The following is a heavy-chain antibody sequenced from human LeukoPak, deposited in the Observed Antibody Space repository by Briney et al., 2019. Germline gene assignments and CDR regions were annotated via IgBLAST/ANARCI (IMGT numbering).Heavy chain of an antibody. V-gene: IGHV5-51*01. Sequence: GESLKISCKASGYSFTNSWIGWVRQVPGKGLEWMGSYCLVGSDTRYSPSFQGQLSMSVDKSISTANLQWSSLKASDTAMYYCARLVGRVAVAGTVRYFDLWGRGTLVTVSS. D-gene: IGHD6-19*01. CDR1: GYSFTNSW. CDR2: YCLVGSDT. CDR3: ARLVGRVAVAGTVRYFDL. J-gene: IGHJ2*01.